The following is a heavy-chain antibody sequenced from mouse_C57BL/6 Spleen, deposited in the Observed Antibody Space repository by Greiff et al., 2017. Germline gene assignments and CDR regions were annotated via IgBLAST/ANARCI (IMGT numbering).Heavy chain of an antibody. V-gene: IGHV1-4*01. CDR2: INPSSGST. J-gene: IGHJ4*01. CDR3: ARLGSSEYAMDY. CDR1: GYTFTSYT. D-gene: IGHD1-1*01. Sequence: QVQLQQSGAELARPGASVKMSCTASGYTFTSYTMHWVQQRPGKGLEWIGYINPSSGSTKYNQKFKDKATLTADNSASTAYMQLSSLTSEDSAVYYCARLGSSEYAMDYWGQGTSVTVSS.